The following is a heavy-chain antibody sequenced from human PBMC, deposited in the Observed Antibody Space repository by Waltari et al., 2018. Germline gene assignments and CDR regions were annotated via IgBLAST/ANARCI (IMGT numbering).Heavy chain of an antibody. CDR3: ARDRTVPDEYGMDV. CDR1: GGPISTSY. Sequence: QVQLQESGPGLVKPSETLSLTRTVPGGPISTSYWSWVRQPAGKGLEWIGRIYGGGSTDYNPSLKSRVTMSVDTSKKQLSLKLNSVTAADTAVYYCARDRTVPDEYGMDVWGQGTTVTVSS. J-gene: IGHJ6*02. D-gene: IGHD4-4*01. V-gene: IGHV4-4*07. CDR2: IYGGGST.